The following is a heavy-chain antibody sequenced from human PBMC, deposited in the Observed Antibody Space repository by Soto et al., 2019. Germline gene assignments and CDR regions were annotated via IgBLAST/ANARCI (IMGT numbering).Heavy chain of an antibody. J-gene: IGHJ4*02. CDR2: ISYDGSNK. CDR3: AKDCSGGSCYFDY. V-gene: IGHV3-30*18. Sequence: QVQLVESGGGVVQPGRSLRLSCAASGFTFSSYGMHWVRQAPGKGLEWVAVISYDGSNKYYADSVKGQFTISRDNSKNTLYLQMNSLRAEDTAVYYCAKDCSGGSCYFDYWGQGTLVTVSS. CDR1: GFTFSSYG. D-gene: IGHD2-15*01.